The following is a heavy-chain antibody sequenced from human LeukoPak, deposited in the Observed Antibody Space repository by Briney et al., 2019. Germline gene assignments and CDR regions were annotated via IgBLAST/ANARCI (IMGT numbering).Heavy chain of an antibody. D-gene: IGHD1-1*01. Sequence: PGGSLRLSCAASGFTFSSYAMHWVRQAPGKGLEWVAFIRYDGSNKYYADSVKGRFTISRDNSKNTLYLQMNSLRAEDTAVYYCAKDGLQLEPGPEGVDYWGQGTLVTVSS. V-gene: IGHV3-30*02. J-gene: IGHJ4*02. CDR3: AKDGLQLEPGPEGVDY. CDR1: GFTFSSYA. CDR2: IRYDGSNK.